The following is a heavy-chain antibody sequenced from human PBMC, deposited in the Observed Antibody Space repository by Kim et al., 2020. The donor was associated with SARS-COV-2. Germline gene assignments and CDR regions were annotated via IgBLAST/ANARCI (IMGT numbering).Heavy chain of an antibody. J-gene: IGHJ4*02. CDR1: GFTFSSYG. Sequence: GGSLRLSCAASGFTFSSYGMHWVRQAPGKGLEWVAVISYDGSNKYYADSVKGRFTISRDNSKNTLYLQMNSLRAEDTAVYYCAKALLSGYDLYYWGQGTLVTVSS. CDR2: ISYDGSNK. V-gene: IGHV3-30*18. CDR3: AKALLSGYDLYY. D-gene: IGHD5-12*01.